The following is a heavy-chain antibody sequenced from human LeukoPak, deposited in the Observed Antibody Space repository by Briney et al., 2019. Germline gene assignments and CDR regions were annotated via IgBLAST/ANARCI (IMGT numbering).Heavy chain of an antibody. D-gene: IGHD3-22*01. CDR2: MSPNSGST. Sequence: ASVKVSCKASGYSFISYDIIWVRQAAGQGLEWMGWMSPNSGSTGYAQKFQGRVTMTRNISISKAYMELSSLRSEDTAVYYCARERGLITMIVAPRVFDYWGQGTLVTVSS. J-gene: IGHJ4*02. CDR3: ARERGLITMIVAPRVFDY. CDR1: GYSFISYD. V-gene: IGHV1-8*01.